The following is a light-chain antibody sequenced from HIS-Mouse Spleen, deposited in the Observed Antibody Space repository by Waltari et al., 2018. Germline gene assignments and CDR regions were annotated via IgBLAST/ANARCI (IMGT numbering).Light chain of an antibody. CDR3: QVWDSSSDHPV. J-gene: IGLJ3*02. CDR1: NIGSKS. V-gene: IGLV3-21*02. CDR2: DDS. Sequence: SYVLTQPPSVSVAPGQTARITCGGNNIGSKSVHWYQHKPGQAPVLVVYDDSDRPSGFPERFSGSNSGNTATLTISRVEAGDEADYYCQVWDSSSDHPVFGGGTKLTVL.